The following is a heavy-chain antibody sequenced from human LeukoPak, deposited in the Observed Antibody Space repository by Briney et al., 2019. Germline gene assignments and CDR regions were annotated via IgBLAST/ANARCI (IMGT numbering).Heavy chain of an antibody. CDR2: IRYDGSNK. V-gene: IGHV3-30*02. Sequence: GGSLRLSCAASGFTFSSYGMHWVRQAPGKGLEWVAFIRYDGSNKYYADSVKGRFTISRDNSKNTLYLQMNSLRAEDTAVYYCAKDQRREIVVVVAATPSYFDYWGQGTLVTVSS. D-gene: IGHD2-15*01. CDR3: AKDQRREIVVVVAATPSYFDY. J-gene: IGHJ4*02. CDR1: GFTFSSYG.